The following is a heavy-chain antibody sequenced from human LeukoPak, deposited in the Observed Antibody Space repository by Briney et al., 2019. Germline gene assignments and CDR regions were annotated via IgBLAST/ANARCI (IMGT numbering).Heavy chain of an antibody. Sequence: PGGSLRLSCAASGFTFSSYAMSWVRQAPGKGLEWVSAISGSGGSTYYADSVKGRFTISRDNAKNSLYLQMNTLREEDTALYYCAKGNWGNAFDIWGQGTMVTVSS. CDR1: GFTFSSYA. V-gene: IGHV3-23*01. CDR3: AKGNWGNAFDI. D-gene: IGHD7-27*01. J-gene: IGHJ3*02. CDR2: ISGSGGST.